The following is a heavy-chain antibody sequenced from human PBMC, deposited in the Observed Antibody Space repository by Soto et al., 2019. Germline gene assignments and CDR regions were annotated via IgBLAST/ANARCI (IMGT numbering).Heavy chain of an antibody. V-gene: IGHV1-18*01. CDR3: ARSPPGIAAAGSPGY. D-gene: IGHD6-13*01. CDR1: GYTFRSYS. J-gene: IGHJ4*02. Sequence: ASVKVSCKTSGYTFRSYSISWVRQAPGQGLEWMGWINVYNGNTNCAQKLQGRVTMTTDTSTSTAYMELRSLRSDDTAVYYCARSPPGIAAAGSPGYWGQGTLVTVSS. CDR2: INVYNGNT.